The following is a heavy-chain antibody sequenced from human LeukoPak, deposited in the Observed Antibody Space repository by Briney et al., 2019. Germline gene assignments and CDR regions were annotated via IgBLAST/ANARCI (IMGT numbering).Heavy chain of an antibody. J-gene: IGHJ6*03. D-gene: IGHD3-22*01. CDR2: ISAYNGNT. V-gene: IGHV1-18*01. CDR1: GYTFTSYG. CDR3: ARVSKSLVVVITWDYYYYMDV. Sequence: RASVKVSCKASGYTFTSYGISWVRQAPGQGLEWMGWISAYNGNTNYAQKLQGRVTMTTDTSTSTAYMELRSLRSDDTAVYYCARVSKSLVVVITWDYYYYMDVWGKGTTVTISS.